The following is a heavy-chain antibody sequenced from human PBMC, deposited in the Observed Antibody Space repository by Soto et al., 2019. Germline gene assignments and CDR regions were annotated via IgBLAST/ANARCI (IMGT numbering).Heavy chain of an antibody. Sequence: QVQLQESGPGLVKPSQTLSLTCTVSGGSISSGDYYWSWIRQPPGKGLEWIGYIYYSGSTYYNPSRQSRVTISVDTSKNQFSRKLSSVTAADTAVYYCARESGYDWVGRGNSFDYWGQGTLVTVSS. D-gene: IGHD5-12*01. J-gene: IGHJ4*02. CDR2: IYYSGST. V-gene: IGHV4-30-4*01. CDR3: ARESGYDWVGRGNSFDY. CDR1: GGSISSGDYY.